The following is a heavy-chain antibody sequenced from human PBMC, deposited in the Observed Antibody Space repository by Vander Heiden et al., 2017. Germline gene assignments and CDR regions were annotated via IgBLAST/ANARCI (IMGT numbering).Heavy chain of an antibody. D-gene: IGHD5-18*01. CDR1: GGTFRSHA. CDR3: ARGGYTAMPRGY. Sequence: QVQLVQSGAEVKKPGSSVKVSCQDSGGTFRSHAFRWVRQAPGQGLEWMGGSIPILGTANYAQKFQGRVTITADKSTSTAYMELSSLRSEDTAVYYCARGGYTAMPRGYWGQGTLVTVSS. CDR2: SIPILGTA. V-gene: IGHV1-69*06. J-gene: IGHJ4*02.